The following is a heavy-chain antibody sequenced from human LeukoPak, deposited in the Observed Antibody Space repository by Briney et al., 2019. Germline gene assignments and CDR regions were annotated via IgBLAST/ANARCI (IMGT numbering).Heavy chain of an antibody. D-gene: IGHD6-13*01. Sequence: GGSLRLSCAASGFTFSNYAMGCVRQAPGKRLERVSRISVSGGATYLPDSVKVRFTISRDNSKNTPYPQLDVLRSDATATNFCADDLRGSAWSLDDGGQGTLV. CDR1: GFTFSNYA. J-gene: IGHJ4*02. CDR3: ADDLRGSAWSLDD. CDR2: ISVSGGAT. V-gene: IGHV3-23*01.